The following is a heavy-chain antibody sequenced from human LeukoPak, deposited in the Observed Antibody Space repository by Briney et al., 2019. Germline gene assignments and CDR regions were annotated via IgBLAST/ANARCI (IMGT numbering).Heavy chain of an antibody. J-gene: IGHJ6*02. CDR1: GGSISSGDYY. Sequence: SQTLSLTCTVSGGSISSGDYYWSWVRPPPGKGLEGSGYIYYSGSTYYNPSLKSRVTISVDTSKNQFSLKLSSVTAADTAVYYCARDVNYCSSTSCSLGMDVWGQGTTVTVSS. CDR2: IYYSGST. CDR3: ARDVNYCSSTSCSLGMDV. D-gene: IGHD2-2*01. V-gene: IGHV4-30-4*01.